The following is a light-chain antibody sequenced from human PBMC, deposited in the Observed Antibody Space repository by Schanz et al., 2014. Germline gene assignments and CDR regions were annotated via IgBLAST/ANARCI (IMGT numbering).Light chain of an antibody. V-gene: IGKV3-20*01. CDR2: GAS. CDR1: QTVNSKF. Sequence: EIVLTQSPGTLSLSPGERATLSCRASQTVNSKFLAWYQQRPGQSPRVLIYGASTRATGVPDRFSGSGSGTDFTLTISSLQAEDVAVYYCQQYYGSVWTFGQGTKVEIK. CDR3: QQYYGSVWT. J-gene: IGKJ1*01.